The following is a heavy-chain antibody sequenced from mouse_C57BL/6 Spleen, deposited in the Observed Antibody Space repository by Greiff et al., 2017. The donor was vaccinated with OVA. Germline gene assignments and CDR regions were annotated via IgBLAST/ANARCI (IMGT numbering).Heavy chain of an antibody. CDR2: IDPNSGGT. Sequence: QVHVKQPGAELVKPGASVKLSCKASGYTFTSYWMHWVKQRPGRGLEWIGRIDPNSGGTKYNEKFKSKATLTVDKPSSTAYMQLSSLTSEDSAVYYCARGRNYGSSYWYFDVWGTGTTVTVSS. CDR1: GYTFTSYW. J-gene: IGHJ1*03. D-gene: IGHD1-1*01. CDR3: ARGRNYGSSYWYFDV. V-gene: IGHV1-72*01.